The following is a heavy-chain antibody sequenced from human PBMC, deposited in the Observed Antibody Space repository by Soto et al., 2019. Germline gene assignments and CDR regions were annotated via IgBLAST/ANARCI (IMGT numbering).Heavy chain of an antibody. V-gene: IGHV3-23*01. Sequence: DVQLLESGGGLVQPGGSLRLSCEASEFMFSSYAMSWVRQAPGKGLEWVSTMSPTGDNTYYADSVKGRFTLSRDNSKDTFSLQTHSLTTGETAIYYGAEAKGLRAVRGSSFDYWGQGAVVTVSS. D-gene: IGHD6-19*01. CDR3: AEAKGLRAVRGSSFDY. CDR1: EFMFSSYA. CDR2: MSPTGDNT. J-gene: IGHJ4*02.